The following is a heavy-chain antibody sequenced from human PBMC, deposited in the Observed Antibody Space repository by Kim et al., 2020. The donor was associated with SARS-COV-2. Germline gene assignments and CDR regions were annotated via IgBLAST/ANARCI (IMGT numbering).Heavy chain of an antibody. V-gene: IGHV7-4-1*02. CDR2: INTNTGNP. Sequence: ASVKVSCKASGYTFTSYAMNWVRQAPGQRLEWMGWINTNTGNPTYAQGFTGRFVFSLDTSVSTAYLQISSLKAEDTAVYYCAREIYSNYGDNWFDPWGQGTLVTVSS. CDR3: AREIYSNYGDNWFDP. J-gene: IGHJ5*02. D-gene: IGHD4-4*01. CDR1: GYTFTSYA.